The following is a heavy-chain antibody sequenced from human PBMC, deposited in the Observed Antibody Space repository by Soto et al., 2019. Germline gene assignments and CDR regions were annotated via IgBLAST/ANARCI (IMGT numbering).Heavy chain of an antibody. V-gene: IGHV4-59*08. J-gene: IGHJ3*02. D-gene: IGHD2-15*01. Sequence: SETLSLTCTVSGGSISSYYWSWIRQPPGKGLEWIGYIYYSGSTNYNPSLKSRVTIPVDTSKNQFSLKLSSVTAADTAVYYCASQIFSHDWMGVGYAFDIWGQGTMVTVSS. CDR3: ASQIFSHDWMGVGYAFDI. CDR2: IYYSGST. CDR1: GGSISSYY.